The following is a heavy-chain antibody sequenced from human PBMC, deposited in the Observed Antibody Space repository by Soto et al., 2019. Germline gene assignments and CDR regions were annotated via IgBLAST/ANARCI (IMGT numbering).Heavy chain of an antibody. CDR2: ISYDGSNK. D-gene: IGHD6-6*01. J-gene: IGHJ6*02. Sequence: GESLKISCAASGFTFSSYAMHWVRQAPGKGLEWVAVISYDGSNKYYADSVKGRFTISRDNSKNTLYLQMNSLRAEDTAVYYCARNIHRGHLVGGMDVWGQGTTVTVSS. V-gene: IGHV3-30-3*01. CDR1: GFTFSSYA. CDR3: ARNIHRGHLVGGMDV.